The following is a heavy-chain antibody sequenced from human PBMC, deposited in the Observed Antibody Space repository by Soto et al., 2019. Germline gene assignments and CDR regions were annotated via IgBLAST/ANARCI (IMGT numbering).Heavy chain of an antibody. CDR3: ARVLRGWFDP. CDR1: GGSITSANW. V-gene: IGHV4-4*02. J-gene: IGHJ5*02. Sequence: SETLSLTCAVSGGSITSANWWTWVRQPPRGGLEWIGEISHSWITNYKASLKRRVTMSVDKTKNGVSLKLTSVTAADTAVSYCARVLRGWFDPWGQGTPVTVSS. CDR2: ISHSWIT.